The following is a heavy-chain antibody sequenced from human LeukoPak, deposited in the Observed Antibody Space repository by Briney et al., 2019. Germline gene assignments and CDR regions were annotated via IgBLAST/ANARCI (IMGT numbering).Heavy chain of an antibody. J-gene: IGHJ4*02. CDR1: GDTFTSYN. CDR2: INPSDGGT. D-gene: IGHD3-16*01. V-gene: IGHV1-46*01. CDR3: ARESGHVFDY. Sequence: ASVKVSCKASGDTFTSYNIQWVRQGPGQGLEWMGIINPSDGGTGYAQKFQDRVTMTRDTSTSTAYMDLNSLTSEDTAVYYCARESGHVFDYWGQGTLVTVSS.